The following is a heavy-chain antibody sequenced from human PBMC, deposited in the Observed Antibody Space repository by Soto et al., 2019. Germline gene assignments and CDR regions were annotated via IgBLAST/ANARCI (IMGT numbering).Heavy chain of an antibody. V-gene: IGHV1-2*04. CDR2: INPNSGGT. Sequence: ASVKVSCKASGYTFTGYYMHWVRQAPGQGLEWMGWINPNSGGTNYAQKFQGWVTMTRDTSISTAYMELSRLRSDDTAVYYCARDMWGEDKGTDAFDIWGQGTMGTVSS. J-gene: IGHJ3*02. CDR3: ARDMWGEDKGTDAFDI. D-gene: IGHD2-15*01. CDR1: GYTFTGYY.